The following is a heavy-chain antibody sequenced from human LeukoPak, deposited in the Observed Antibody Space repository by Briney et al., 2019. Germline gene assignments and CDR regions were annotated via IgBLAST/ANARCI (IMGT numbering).Heavy chain of an antibody. J-gene: IGHJ4*02. D-gene: IGHD2-15*01. Sequence: ASVKVSCKASGYTFTGYYMHWVRQAPGKGLEWMGGFDPEDGETIYAQKFQGRVTMTEDTSTDTAYMELSSLRSEDTAVYYCATVNPRRYCSGGSCYFFDYWGQGTLVTVSS. V-gene: IGHV1-24*01. CDR2: FDPEDGET. CDR3: ATVNPRRYCSGGSCYFFDY. CDR1: GYTFTGYY.